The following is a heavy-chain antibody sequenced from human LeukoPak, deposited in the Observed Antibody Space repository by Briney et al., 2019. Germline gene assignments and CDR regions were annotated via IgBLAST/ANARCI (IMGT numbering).Heavy chain of an antibody. Sequence: SETLSLTCTVSGGSISSSSYYWGWIRQPPGKGLEWIGSIYHSGSTYYNPSLKSRVTISVDTSKNQFSLKLSSVTAADTAVYYCARGGYSGKAIDYWGQGTLVTVSS. D-gene: IGHD5-12*01. V-gene: IGHV4-39*07. CDR3: ARGGYSGKAIDY. J-gene: IGHJ4*02. CDR1: GGSISSSSYY. CDR2: IYHSGST.